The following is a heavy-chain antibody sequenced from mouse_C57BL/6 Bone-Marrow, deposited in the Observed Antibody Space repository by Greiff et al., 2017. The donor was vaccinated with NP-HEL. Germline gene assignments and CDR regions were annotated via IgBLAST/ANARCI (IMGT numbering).Heavy chain of an antibody. J-gene: IGHJ2*01. CDR3: ARGGYYGSSYFDY. CDR2: IYPGDGDT. CDR1: GYAFSSYW. Sequence: QVQLQQSGAELVKPGASVKISCKASGYAFSSYWMNWVKQRPGKGLEWIGQIYPGDGDTNYNGKFKGKATLTADKSSRTAYMQLSSLTSEDSAVYFCARGGYYGSSYFDYWGQGTTLTVSS. D-gene: IGHD1-1*01. V-gene: IGHV1-80*01.